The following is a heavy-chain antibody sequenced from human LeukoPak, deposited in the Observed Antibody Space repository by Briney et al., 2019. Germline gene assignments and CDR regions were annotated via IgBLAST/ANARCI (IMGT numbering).Heavy chain of an antibody. J-gene: IGHJ4*02. D-gene: IGHD2-2*01. CDR1: GYTLTELS. CDR3: ARDKGFFVVVPAAHPEFDY. Sequence: ASVKVSCKVSGYTLTELSMHWVRQAPGKGLEWMGGFDPEDGETIYAQKFQGRVTMTEDTSTDTAYMELSSLRSEDTAVYYCARDKGFFVVVPAAHPEFDYWGQGTLVTVSS. V-gene: IGHV1-24*01. CDR2: FDPEDGET.